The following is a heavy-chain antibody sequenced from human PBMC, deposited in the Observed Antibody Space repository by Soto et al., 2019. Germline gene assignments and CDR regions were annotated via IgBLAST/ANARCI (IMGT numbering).Heavy chain of an antibody. CDR1: GDSVSSTSAA. V-gene: IGHV6-1*01. CDR2: TYYRSKWYS. J-gene: IGHJ4*02. CDR3: ARGSYYSGWG. D-gene: IGHD6-19*01. Sequence: PSPTLSLTCAISGDSVSSTSAAWSWIRQSPSRGLEWLGRTYYRSKWYSDYAVSVKSRITINPDTSKNQFSLQLNSVTPEDTAVYYCARGSYYSGWGWRQGSLVTVSS.